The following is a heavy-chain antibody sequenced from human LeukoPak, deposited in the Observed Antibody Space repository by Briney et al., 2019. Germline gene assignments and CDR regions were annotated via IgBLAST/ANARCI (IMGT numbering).Heavy chain of an antibody. Sequence: PGGSLRLSCAASGFTVSGNYMSWVRQAPGKGLEWVSVIYSGGSTYYADSVKGRFTISRDNSKNTVYLQMNSLRAEDTAVYYCARDLVVAGRVGYYYMDVWGKGTTGIVSS. D-gene: IGHD6-19*01. CDR1: GFTVSGNY. CDR3: ARDLVVAGRVGYYYMDV. J-gene: IGHJ6*03. V-gene: IGHV3-53*01. CDR2: IYSGGST.